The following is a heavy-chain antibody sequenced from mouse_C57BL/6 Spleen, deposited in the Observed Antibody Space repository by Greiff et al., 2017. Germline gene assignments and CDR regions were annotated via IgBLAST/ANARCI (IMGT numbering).Heavy chain of an antibody. D-gene: IGHD2-4*01. J-gene: IGHJ2*01. CDR2: INPSTGGT. Sequence: EVQLQQPGPELVKPGASVKISCKASGYSFTGYYMNWVKQSPEKSLEWIGEINPSTGGTTYNQKFKAKATLTVDKSSSTAYMQLKSLTSEDSAVYYCARLYDYDGDYFDYWGQGTTLTVSS. V-gene: IGHV1-42*01. CDR3: ARLYDYDGDYFDY. CDR1: GYSFTGYY.